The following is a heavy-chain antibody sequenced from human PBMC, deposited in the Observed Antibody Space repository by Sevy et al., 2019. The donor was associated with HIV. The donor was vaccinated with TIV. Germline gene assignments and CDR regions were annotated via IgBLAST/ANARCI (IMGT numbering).Heavy chain of an antibody. CDR1: GFTVSSNY. CDR2: IYSGGST. CDR3: ARARWELLPNYYYMDV. V-gene: IGHV3-53*01. Sequence: GGSLRLSCAASGFTVSSNYMSWVRQAPGKGLEWVSVIYSGGSTYYADSVKGRFTISGDNSKNTLYLQMNSLRAEDTAVYYCARARWELLPNYYYMDVWGKGTTVTVSS. J-gene: IGHJ6*03. D-gene: IGHD1-26*01.